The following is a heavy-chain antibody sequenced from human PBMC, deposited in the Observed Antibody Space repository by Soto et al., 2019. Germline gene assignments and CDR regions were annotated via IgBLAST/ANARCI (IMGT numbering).Heavy chain of an antibody. CDR3: AALGVNFEH. D-gene: IGHD2-8*01. CDR1: GFTFTSSA. J-gene: IGHJ4*02. Sequence: GASVKVSCKASGFTFTSSAVQWVRQARGQRLEWIGWIGVGSGNRHYAQKFQERVTITRDMSTKTAYMELSSLRSEDTAVYYCAALGVNFEHWGQGTMVTVSS. V-gene: IGHV1-58*01. CDR2: IGVGSGNR.